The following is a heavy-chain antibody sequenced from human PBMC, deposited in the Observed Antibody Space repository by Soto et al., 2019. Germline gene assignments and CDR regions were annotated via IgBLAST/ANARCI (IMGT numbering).Heavy chain of an antibody. Sequence: GGSLRLSCVGSGFIFSNYGMHWVRQSPGKVLEWVAFISYDGSDILYADSVKGRFTISRDNSKSTLFLHMNRPTAEDTAIYFCAIVRVADSSLDHWGQGTLVTVSS. CDR2: ISYDGSDI. D-gene: IGHD3-10*02. V-gene: IGHV3-30*03. CDR3: AIVRVADSSLDH. CDR1: GFIFSNYG. J-gene: IGHJ4*02.